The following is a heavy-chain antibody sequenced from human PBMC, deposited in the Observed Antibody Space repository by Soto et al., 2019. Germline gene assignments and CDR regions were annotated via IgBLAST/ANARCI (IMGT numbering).Heavy chain of an antibody. CDR3: AKDRAPSDV. CDR1: GFIFSNFA. V-gene: IGHV3-23*01. Sequence: PVGSLSLSCAASGFIFSNFAMSWVRQAPGKGLEWVSAISGSGGSTYYADSVKGRFTISRDNSKNMLYVQMNSLRVEDTAVYYCAKDRAPSDVWGQGTTVTVSS. CDR2: ISGSGGST. J-gene: IGHJ6*02.